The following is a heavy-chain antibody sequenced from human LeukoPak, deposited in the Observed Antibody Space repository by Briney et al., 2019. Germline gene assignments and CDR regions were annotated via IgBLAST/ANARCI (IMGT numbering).Heavy chain of an antibody. CDR2: INHSGST. D-gene: IGHD3-10*01. V-gene: IGHV4-34*01. Sequence: SETLSLTCAVYGGSFSGYYWSWIRQPPGKGLEWIGEINHSGSTNYNPSLKSRVTISVDTSKNQFSLKLSSVTAADTAVYYCARGDYYYGSGSFNPSNWFDPWGQGTLVTVSS. J-gene: IGHJ5*02. CDR1: GGSFSGYY. CDR3: ARGDYYYGSGSFNPSNWFDP.